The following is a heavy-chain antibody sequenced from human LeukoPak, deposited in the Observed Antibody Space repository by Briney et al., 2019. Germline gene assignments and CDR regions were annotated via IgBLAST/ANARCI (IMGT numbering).Heavy chain of an antibody. CDR1: GFTVSSNY. CDR3: AKDSGSYYGNWFDP. J-gene: IGHJ5*02. CDR2: IYSGGST. V-gene: IGHV3-53*01. Sequence: GGSLRLSCAASGFTVSSNYMSWVRQAPGKGLEWVSVIYSGGSTYYADSVKGRFTISRDNSKNTLYLQINSLRAEDTAVYYCAKDSGSYYGNWFDPWGQGTLVTVSS. D-gene: IGHD1-26*01.